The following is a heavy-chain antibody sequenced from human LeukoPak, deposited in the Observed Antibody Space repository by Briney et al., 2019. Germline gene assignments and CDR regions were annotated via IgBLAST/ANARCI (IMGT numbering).Heavy chain of an antibody. V-gene: IGHV4-39*07. CDR3: ARGKIRADWLDP. Sequence: SETLSLTCTVSGDSISSTGFYWAWIRQPPEKGLEYIGNIEYSGETFYDPSLKSRVTISGDPSKNQFSPKLSSVTAADMAVYYCARGKIRADWLDPWGQGTLVTVSS. J-gene: IGHJ5*02. CDR2: IEYSGET. CDR1: GDSISSTGFY. D-gene: IGHD6-13*01.